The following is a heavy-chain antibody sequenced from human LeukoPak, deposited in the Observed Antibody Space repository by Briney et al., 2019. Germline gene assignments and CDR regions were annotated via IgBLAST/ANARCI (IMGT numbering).Heavy chain of an antibody. CDR1: GYTFTSYY. V-gene: IGHV1-46*01. D-gene: IGHD3-22*01. CDR2: INPSGGST. CDR3: AREKKTYYYDSSGYPTYYFDY. J-gene: IGHJ4*02. Sequence: ASVKVSCKASGYTFTSYYMHWVRQAPGQGLEWMGIINPSGGSTSYAQKFQGRVTMTRDTSTSTVYMELSSLRSEDTAVYYCAREKKTYYYDSSGYPTYYFDYWGQGTLVTVSS.